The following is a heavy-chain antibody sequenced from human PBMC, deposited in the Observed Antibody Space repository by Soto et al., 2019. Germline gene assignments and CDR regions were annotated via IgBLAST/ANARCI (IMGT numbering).Heavy chain of an antibody. Sequence: ASVKVTGKASGYTFTGYYMHWVRQAPGQGLEWMGWINPNSGGTNYAQKFQGRVTMTRDTSISTAYMELSRLRSDDTAVYYCARGGRVVILADNWFDPWVQVTLVTVSS. D-gene: IGHD3-10*01. V-gene: IGHV1-2*02. J-gene: IGHJ5*02. CDR2: INPNSGGT. CDR3: ARGGRVVILADNWFDP. CDR1: GYTFTGYY.